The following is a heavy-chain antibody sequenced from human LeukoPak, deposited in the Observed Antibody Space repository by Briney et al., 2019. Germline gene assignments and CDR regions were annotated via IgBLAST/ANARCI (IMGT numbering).Heavy chain of an antibody. Sequence: SETLSLTCTVSGGSISSYYWSWIRQPAGKGLEWIGRIYTSGSTNYNPSLKSRVTMSVDTSKNQFSLKLSSVTAADTAVYYCARGTGFWSGYFPFYYFDYWGQGTLVTVSS. V-gene: IGHV4-4*07. J-gene: IGHJ4*02. CDR2: IYTSGST. CDR3: ARGTGFWSGYFPFYYFDY. D-gene: IGHD3-3*01. CDR1: GGSISSYY.